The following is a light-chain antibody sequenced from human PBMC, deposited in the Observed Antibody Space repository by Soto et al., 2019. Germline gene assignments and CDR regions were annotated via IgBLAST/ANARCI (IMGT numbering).Light chain of an antibody. Sequence: QSALTQPASVSGSPGQSITISCTGTSSDVGAYNFVSWYQHYPDKAPKVVIYDVANRPSGVSYRVSASKSGNTASLTISGLQAEDEADYYCMSFTSSNTYVFGTGTKLTVL. V-gene: IGLV2-14*03. CDR2: DVA. CDR1: SSDVGAYNF. J-gene: IGLJ1*01. CDR3: MSFTSSNTYV.